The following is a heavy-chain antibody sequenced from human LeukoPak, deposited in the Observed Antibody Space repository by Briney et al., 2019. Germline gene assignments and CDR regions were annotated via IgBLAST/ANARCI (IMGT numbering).Heavy chain of an antibody. CDR1: GYTFTGYY. CDR3: ARAWYYDFWSGYDWFDP. J-gene: IGHJ5*02. Sequence: ASVKVSCKASGYTFTGYYMHWVRQAPGQGLEWMGRINPNSGGTNYAQKFQGRVTMTRDTSISTAYMELSRLRSDDTAVYYCARAWYYDFWSGYDWFDPWGQGTLVTVSS. D-gene: IGHD3-3*01. CDR2: INPNSGGT. V-gene: IGHV1-2*06.